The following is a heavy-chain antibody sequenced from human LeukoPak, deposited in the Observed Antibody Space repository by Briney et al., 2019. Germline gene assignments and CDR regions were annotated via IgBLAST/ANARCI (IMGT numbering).Heavy chain of an antibody. CDR3: ATRSLNSSGWDSQYYFDY. CDR2: ISGSGGST. D-gene: IGHD6-19*01. CDR1: GFTFSSYV. V-gene: IGHV3-23*01. J-gene: IGHJ4*02. Sequence: GGSLRLSCAASGFTFSSYVMSWVRQAPGKGLEWVSTISGSGGSTYYADSVKGRFTISRDNPKNTLSLQMNSLRAEDTAVYYCATRSLNSSGWDSQYYFDYWGQGTLVTVSS.